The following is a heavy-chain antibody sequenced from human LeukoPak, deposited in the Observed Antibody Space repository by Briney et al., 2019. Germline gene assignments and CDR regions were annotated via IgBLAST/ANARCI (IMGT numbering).Heavy chain of an antibody. V-gene: IGHV3-23*01. CDR2: ISGSGGST. D-gene: IGHD3-3*01. CDR3: AKTGSYDFWSRGWFDP. Sequence: GGSLRLSCAASGFTFSSYAMSWVRQAPGKGLEWVSAISGSGGSTYYADSVKGRFTISRDNSKNTLYLQVNSLRAEDTAVYYCAKTGSYDFWSRGWFDPWGQGTLVTVSS. J-gene: IGHJ5*02. CDR1: GFTFSSYA.